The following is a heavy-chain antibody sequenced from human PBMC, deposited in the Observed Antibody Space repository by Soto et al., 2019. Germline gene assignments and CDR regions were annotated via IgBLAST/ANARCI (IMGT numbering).Heavy chain of an antibody. CDR2: ISGSGGST. CDR1: GFTFSSYA. V-gene: IGHV3-23*01. Sequence: PGGSLRLSCTASGFTFSSYAMNWVRQAPGKELEKISVISGSGGSTYYADNVKGRFTISRDNSKNKLYLQMNSLRAEDTAVYYCASRTSGWYFDYWGQGTLVTVSS. D-gene: IGHD6-19*01. J-gene: IGHJ4*02. CDR3: ASRTSGWYFDY.